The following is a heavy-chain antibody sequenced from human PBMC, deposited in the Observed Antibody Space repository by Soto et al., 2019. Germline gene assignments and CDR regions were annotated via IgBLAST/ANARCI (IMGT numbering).Heavy chain of an antibody. Sequence: ELHLLESGGGLVHPGESLRLSCGASGFTFSSCVMTWVRQAPGKGLAWVSCITDSGTGTYYADSVKGRFTISRDNSKNTMYLQMNNLSAEDTGVYYCANGIINGRWYAEDWGQGTLVTVSS. CDR1: GFTFSSCV. J-gene: IGHJ4*02. V-gene: IGHV3-23*01. CDR2: ITDSGTGT. CDR3: ANGIINGRWYAED. D-gene: IGHD6-13*01.